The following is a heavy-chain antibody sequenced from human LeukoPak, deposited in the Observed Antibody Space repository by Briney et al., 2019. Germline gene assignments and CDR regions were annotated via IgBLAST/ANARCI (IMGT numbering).Heavy chain of an antibody. CDR2: INHSGST. CDR1: GGSFSGYY. V-gene: IGHV4-34*01. Sequence: SETLSLTCAVYGGSFSGYYWSWIRQPPGKGLEWIGEINHSGSTNYNPSLKSRVTISVDTSKNQFSLKLSSVTAADTAVYYCARLRVYRSTAAAGNKAFDIWGQGTMVTVSS. CDR3: ARLRVYRSTAAAGNKAFDI. J-gene: IGHJ3*02. D-gene: IGHD6-13*01.